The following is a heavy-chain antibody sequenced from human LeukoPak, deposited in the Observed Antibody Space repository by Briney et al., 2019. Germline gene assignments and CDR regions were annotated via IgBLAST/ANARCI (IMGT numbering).Heavy chain of an antibody. CDR2: VSYDGSNK. V-gene: IGHV3-30*04. CDR3: ANSGPSACFDY. CDR1: GFTFNSYA. Sequence: GGSLRLSCAASGFTFNSYAMHWVRQAPGKGLEWVAAVSYDGSNKYYADSVKGRFTISRDNSKNTLYMEMNSLRAEDTAVYYCANSGPSACFDYWGQGTLVTVSS. J-gene: IGHJ4*02.